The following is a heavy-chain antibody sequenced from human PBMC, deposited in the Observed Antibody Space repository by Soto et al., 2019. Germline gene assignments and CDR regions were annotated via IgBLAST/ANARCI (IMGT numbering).Heavy chain of an antibody. CDR1: GGSFSGYY. CDR3: VAAGGLVYNFDY. D-gene: IGHD6-6*01. Sequence: QVQLQQWGAGLLKPSETLSLTCAVYGGSFSGYYWSWIRQPPGKGLEWIGEINHSGSTNYNPSLKSRVTISVDTSKNQFSLKLSSLTAADTAVYYCVAAGGLVYNFDYWGQGTLVTVSS. CDR2: INHSGST. J-gene: IGHJ4*02. V-gene: IGHV4-34*01.